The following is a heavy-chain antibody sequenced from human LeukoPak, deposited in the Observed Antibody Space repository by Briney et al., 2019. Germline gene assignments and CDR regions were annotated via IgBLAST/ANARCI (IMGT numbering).Heavy chain of an antibody. D-gene: IGHD3-3*01. CDR1: GGSISSSSYY. CDR2: IYYSGST. CDR3: ARRPRITIFGVDHYFDY. Sequence: SEILSLTCTVSGGSISSSSYYWGWIRQPPGKGLEWIGSIYYSGSTYYNPSLKSRVTISVDTSKNQFSLKLSSVTAADTAVYYCARRPRITIFGVDHYFDYWGQGTLVTVSS. V-gene: IGHV4-39*01. J-gene: IGHJ4*02.